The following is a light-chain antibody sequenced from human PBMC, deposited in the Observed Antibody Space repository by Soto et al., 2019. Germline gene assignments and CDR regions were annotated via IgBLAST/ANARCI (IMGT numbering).Light chain of an antibody. Sequence: EIVLTQSPGTLSLTPGERATLSCRASQSVSSYLAWYQQKPGQAPRLLIYDASNRATGIPARFSGSGSGTDFTLTIISLEPEDFAVYYCQQRSNWPITFGQGTRLEIK. CDR3: QQRSNWPIT. CDR1: QSVSSY. V-gene: IGKV3-11*01. J-gene: IGKJ5*01. CDR2: DAS.